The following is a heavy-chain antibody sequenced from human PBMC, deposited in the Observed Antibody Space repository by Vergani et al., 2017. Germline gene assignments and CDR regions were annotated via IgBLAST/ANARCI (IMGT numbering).Heavy chain of an antibody. J-gene: IGHJ4*02. Sequence: QVQLVESGGGVVQPGGSLRLSCAASGFTFSSYGMHWVRQAPGKGLEWVAVISYDGSNKYYADSVKGRFTISRDNSKNSLYLQMNSLRTEDTALYYCAKDWGRSTVVTRGVDYWGQGTLVTVSS. CDR3: AKDWGRSTVVTRGVDY. D-gene: IGHD4-23*01. CDR2: ISYDGSNK. V-gene: IGHV3-30*18. CDR1: GFTFSSYG.